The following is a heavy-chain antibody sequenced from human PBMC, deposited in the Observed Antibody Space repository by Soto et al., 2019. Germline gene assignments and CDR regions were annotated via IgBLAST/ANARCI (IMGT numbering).Heavy chain of an antibody. J-gene: IGHJ6*03. Sequence: EVQLVESGGGLVQPGGSLRLSCAASGFTFSSYAMHWVRQAPGRGLEYVSAISSNGGSTYYANSVKGRFTISRDNSKNTLYLQMGSLRAEDMAVYYCARDALVRGSYYYYYMDVWGKGTTVTVSS. V-gene: IGHV3-64*01. D-gene: IGHD3-10*01. CDR1: GFTFSSYA. CDR3: ARDALVRGSYYYYYMDV. CDR2: ISSNGGST.